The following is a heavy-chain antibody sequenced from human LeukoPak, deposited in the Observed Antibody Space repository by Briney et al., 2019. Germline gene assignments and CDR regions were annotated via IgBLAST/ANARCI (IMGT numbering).Heavy chain of an antibody. CDR1: GFTFSRNW. Sequence: PGGSLRLSCAASGFTFSRNWMHWVRQAPGKGLEWASDISGSGGSTYYADSVKGRFTISRDNPKNTLYLQMNSLRAEDTAVYYCAKRDYYYYMDVWGKGTTVTVSS. V-gene: IGHV3-23*01. J-gene: IGHJ6*03. CDR2: ISGSGGST. CDR3: AKRDYYYYMDV.